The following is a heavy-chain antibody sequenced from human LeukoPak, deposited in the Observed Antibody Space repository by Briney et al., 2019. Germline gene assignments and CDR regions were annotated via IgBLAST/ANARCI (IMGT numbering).Heavy chain of an antibody. Sequence: GGSLRLSCVASGFTFSNAWMHWVRQAPGKGLEWVGRIKSKTDGGTIDYAAPVKGRFIISRDDSKNTLYLQMNSLKTEDTAVYYCAKVGVFYYDSSGYYSDWGQGTLVTVSS. V-gene: IGHV3-15*07. CDR1: GFTFSNAW. CDR3: AKVGVFYYDSSGYYSD. CDR2: IKSKTDGGTI. J-gene: IGHJ4*02. D-gene: IGHD3-22*01.